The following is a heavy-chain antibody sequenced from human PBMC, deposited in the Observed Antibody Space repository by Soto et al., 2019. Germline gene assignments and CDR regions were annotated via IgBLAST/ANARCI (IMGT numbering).Heavy chain of an antibody. D-gene: IGHD6-19*01. CDR1: GFSLSSYW. J-gene: IGHJ3*02. V-gene: IGHV3-7*01. CDR2: IKEDGSEK. CDR3: TRDFSPRTSVWYDAFDI. Sequence: QPGGSLRLSCAASGFSLSSYWMTWVRQAPGKGLEWVANIKEDGSEKDYVDSVKGRFTISRDNAENALHLQMDSLRVEDSAVYYCTRDFSPRTSVWYDAFDIWGQGTVVTVSS.